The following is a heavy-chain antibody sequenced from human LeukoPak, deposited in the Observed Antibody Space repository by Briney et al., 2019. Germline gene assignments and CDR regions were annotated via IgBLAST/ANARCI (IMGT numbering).Heavy chain of an antibody. V-gene: IGHV3-30*03. Sequence: GGSLRLSCAASGFTFSSYGMHWVRQAPGKGLEWVAVISYDGSNKYYADSVKGRFTISRDNSKNTLYLQMNSLKTEDTAVYYCTTATTYDFWSGYHQYFQHWGQGTLVTVSS. CDR3: TTATTYDFWSGYHQYFQH. D-gene: IGHD3-3*01. CDR2: ISYDGSNK. J-gene: IGHJ1*01. CDR1: GFTFSSYG.